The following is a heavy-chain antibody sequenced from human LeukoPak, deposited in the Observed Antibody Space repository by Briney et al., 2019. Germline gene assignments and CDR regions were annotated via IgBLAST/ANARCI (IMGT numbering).Heavy chain of an antibody. CDR2: VYYSGNT. CDR1: SGSVSSSSYY. Sequence: SETLSLTCIVSSGSVSSSSYYWGWIRQPPGKGLEWVGSVYYSGNTYYNPSLKSRVTISVDTSKNQFSLMVYSVTAADTAVYYCARHKYGSAFDIWGQGTLVTASS. V-gene: IGHV4-39*01. D-gene: IGHD3-10*01. J-gene: IGHJ5*02. CDR3: ARHKYGSAFDI.